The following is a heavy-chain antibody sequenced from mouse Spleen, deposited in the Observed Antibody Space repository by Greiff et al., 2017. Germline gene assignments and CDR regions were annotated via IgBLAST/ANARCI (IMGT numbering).Heavy chain of an antibody. D-gene: IGHD2-1*01. Sequence: VQLQQTGPELVKPGASVKISCKASGYSFTDYIMLWVKQSHGKSLEWIGNINPYYGSTSYNLKFKGKATLTVDKSSSTAYMQLNSLTSEDSAVYYCARYGNYGYFDVWGAGTTVTVSS. J-gene: IGHJ1*01. CDR2: INPYYGST. CDR3: ARYGNYGYFDV. V-gene: IGHV1-39*01. CDR1: GYSFTDYI.